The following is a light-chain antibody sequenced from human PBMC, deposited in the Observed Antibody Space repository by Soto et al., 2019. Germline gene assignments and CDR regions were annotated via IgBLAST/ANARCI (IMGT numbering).Light chain of an antibody. CDR2: EVS. J-gene: IGLJ1*01. CDR3: SSYAGSNNFV. V-gene: IGLV2-8*01. Sequence: QSVLTQPPSASGSPGQSATISCTGTSSDVGGYNYVSWYQQHPGKAPKLMIYEVSKRPSGVPDRFSGSKSGNTASLTVSGLQAEDEADYYCSSYAGSNNFVCGTGTKVTV. CDR1: SSDVGGYNY.